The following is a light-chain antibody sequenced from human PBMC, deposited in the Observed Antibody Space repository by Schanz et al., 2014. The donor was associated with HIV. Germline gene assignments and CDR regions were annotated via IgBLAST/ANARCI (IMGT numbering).Light chain of an antibody. CDR1: SSDVGGYNY. J-gene: IGLJ3*02. V-gene: IGLV2-14*03. Sequence: QSALTQPASVSGSPGQSITISCTGTSSDVGGYNYVSWYQQHPGKAPKLMIYDVSKRPSGVPDRFSGSKSGNTASLTVSGLQAEDEADYYCQTYDSSLSGSVFGGGTKLTVL. CDR2: DVS. CDR3: QTYDSSLSGSV.